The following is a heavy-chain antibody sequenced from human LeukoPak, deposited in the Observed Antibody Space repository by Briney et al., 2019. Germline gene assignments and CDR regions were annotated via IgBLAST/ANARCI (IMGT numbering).Heavy chain of an antibody. D-gene: IGHD2-15*01. CDR1: GFIVSSNY. Sequence: GGSLRLSCAASGFIVSSNYMSWVRQAPGKGLEWVSVIYSGGSTYYADSVKGRFTISRDKSKNTLYLQMNSLRAEDTAVYYCARGSGYVDYWGQGTLVTVSS. CDR3: ARGSGYVDY. V-gene: IGHV3-66*01. J-gene: IGHJ4*02. CDR2: IYSGGST.